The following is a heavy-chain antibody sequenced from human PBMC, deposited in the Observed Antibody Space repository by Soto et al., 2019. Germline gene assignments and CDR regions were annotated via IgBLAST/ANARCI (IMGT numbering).Heavy chain of an antibody. Sequence: ASLKVSCKASAGTFSSYAISWVRQAPGQGLEWMGGIIPIFGTTNYAQKFQGRVTITADESTSTAYMELSSLRSEDTAVYYCARALGASIFGVVITLDYWGQGTLVTVSS. CDR2: IIPIFGTT. J-gene: IGHJ4*02. CDR1: AGTFSSYA. CDR3: ARALGASIFGVVITLDY. V-gene: IGHV1-69*13. D-gene: IGHD3-3*01.